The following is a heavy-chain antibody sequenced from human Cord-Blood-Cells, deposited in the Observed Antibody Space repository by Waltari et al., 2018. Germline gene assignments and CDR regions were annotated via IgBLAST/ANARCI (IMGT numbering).Heavy chain of an antibody. J-gene: IGHJ4*02. CDR1: GGSVSSGCYY. D-gene: IGHD4-17*01. Sequence: QVQLQESGPGLVKPSETLSLTCTVPGGSVSSGCYYWSWIRQPPGKGLEWIGYIYYSGSTNYNPSLKSRVTISVDTSKNQFSLKLSSVTAADTAVYYCARRDYGDYFDYWGQGTLVTVSS. V-gene: IGHV4-61*01. CDR2: IYYSGST. CDR3: ARRDYGDYFDY.